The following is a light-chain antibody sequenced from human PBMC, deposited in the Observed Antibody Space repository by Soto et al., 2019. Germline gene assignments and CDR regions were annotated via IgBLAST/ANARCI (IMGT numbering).Light chain of an antibody. V-gene: IGLV2-23*01. CDR3: CSYAGRSTYVV. Sequence: QSALTQPASVSGSPGQSIAISCTGSSSDIGIYKYVSWYQQHPGKVPKLIIYEATKRPSGVSNRFSGSKSGNTASLTISGLQAEDEADYYCCSYAGRSTYVVFGGGTQLTVL. J-gene: IGLJ2*01. CDR1: SSDIGIYKY. CDR2: EAT.